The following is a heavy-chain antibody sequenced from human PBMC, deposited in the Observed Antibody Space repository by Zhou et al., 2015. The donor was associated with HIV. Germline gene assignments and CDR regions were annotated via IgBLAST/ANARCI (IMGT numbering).Heavy chain of an antibody. V-gene: IGHV3-33*08. CDR3: ARDAPQDDFWSGYYSWYFDY. Sequence: VQLVESGGGLVQPGRSLRLSCAASGFTFDDYAMHWVRQAPGKGLEWVAVIWYDGSNKYYADSVKGRFTISRDNSKNTLYLQMNSLRAEDTAVYYCARDAPQDDFWSGYYSWYFDYWGQGTLVTVSS. CDR1: GFTFDDYA. CDR2: IWYDGSNK. D-gene: IGHD3-3*01. J-gene: IGHJ4*02.